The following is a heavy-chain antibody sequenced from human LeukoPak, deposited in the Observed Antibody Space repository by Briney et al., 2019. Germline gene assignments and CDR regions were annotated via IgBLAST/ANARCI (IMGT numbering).Heavy chain of an antibody. CDR1: GFTFSSYA. CDR3: AKTDGLRDAFDI. J-gene: IGHJ3*02. D-gene: IGHD3-16*01. Sequence: GSLRLSCAASGFTFSSYAMSWVRQAPGKGLEWVSAISGSGGSTYYADSVKGRFAISRDNSKNTLYLQMNSLRVEDTAVYSCAKTDGLRDAFDIWGQGTMVTVSS. V-gene: IGHV3-23*01. CDR2: ISGSGGST.